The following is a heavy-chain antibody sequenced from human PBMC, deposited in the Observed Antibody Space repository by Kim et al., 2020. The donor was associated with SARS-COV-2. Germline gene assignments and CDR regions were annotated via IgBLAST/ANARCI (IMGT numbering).Heavy chain of an antibody. D-gene: IGHD3-22*01. J-gene: IGHJ5*02. CDR2: ISHRSSDTT. CDR1: GFRFSDYY. V-gene: IGHV3-11*06. Sequence: GGSLRLSCAASGFRFSDYYMMWIRQTPGKALEWVSYISHRSSDTTNYADSVRGRFTISRDDAQNLLYLQMDSLRAEDTAVYYCARPAWSFSSSFSWGQGTLVTVSS. CDR3: ARPAWSFSSSFS.